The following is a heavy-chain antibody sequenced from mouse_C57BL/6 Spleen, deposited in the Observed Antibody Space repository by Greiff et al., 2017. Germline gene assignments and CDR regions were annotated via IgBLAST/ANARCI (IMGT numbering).Heavy chain of an antibody. Sequence: QVQLQQPGAELVKPGASVKLSCKASGYTFTSYWMQWVKQRPGQGLEWIGEIDPSDSYTNYNQKFKGKATLTVDTSSSTAYMQLSSLTSEDSAVYYCARGKYGNCLDWGQGTTLTVSS. CDR1: GYTFTSYW. CDR3: ARGKYGNCLD. CDR2: IDPSDSYT. V-gene: IGHV1-50*01. J-gene: IGHJ2*01. D-gene: IGHD2-10*02.